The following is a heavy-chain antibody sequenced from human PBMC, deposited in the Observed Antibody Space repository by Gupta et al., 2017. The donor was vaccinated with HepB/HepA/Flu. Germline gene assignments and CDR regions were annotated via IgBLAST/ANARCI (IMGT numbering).Heavy chain of an antibody. CDR1: VSTFSTAW. CDR2: IKRKTDGGTT. Sequence: EVQLVESGGGLVKPGGSLRLSCPASVSTFSTAWMSWVRQAPGKGLEWVGRIKRKTDGGTTDYAAPVKGRFTISRDDSKNTLYLQMNSLKTEDTAVYYCTTERVTPYAFDIWGQGTMVTVSS. CDR3: TTERVTPYAFDI. V-gene: IGHV3-15*01. D-gene: IGHD5-18*01. J-gene: IGHJ3*02.